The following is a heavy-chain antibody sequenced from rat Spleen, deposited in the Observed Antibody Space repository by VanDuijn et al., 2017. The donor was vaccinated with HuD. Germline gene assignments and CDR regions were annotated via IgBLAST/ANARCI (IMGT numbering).Heavy chain of an antibody. J-gene: IGHJ2*01. CDR3: ARDRGWAHYFDY. Sequence: QVQLKESGPGLVKPSETLSLTCTVSGFSLTSYHVSWVRQPPGKGLEWMGVIWGDGSTAYNSALKSRLSISRDTSKSQVFLKMSSLKTEDTATYYCARDRGWAHYFDYWGQGVMVTVSS. V-gene: IGHV2-32*01. D-gene: IGHD4-1*01. CDR1: GFSLTSYH. CDR2: IWGDGST.